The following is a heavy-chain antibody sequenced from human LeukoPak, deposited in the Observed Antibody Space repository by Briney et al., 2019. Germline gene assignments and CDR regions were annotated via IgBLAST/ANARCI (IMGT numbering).Heavy chain of an antibody. CDR2: ISGSGGTT. CDR1: GFTFSSYG. V-gene: IGHV3-23*01. CDR3: AKSSGYYPLNTQEDY. Sequence: HPGGSLRLSCAASGFTFSSYGMSWVRQAPGKGLEWVSAISGSGGTTYYADSVKGRFTISRDNSKNTLYLQMNSLRAEDTAVYYCAKSSGYYPLNTQEDYWGQGTLVTVSS. J-gene: IGHJ4*02. D-gene: IGHD3-22*01.